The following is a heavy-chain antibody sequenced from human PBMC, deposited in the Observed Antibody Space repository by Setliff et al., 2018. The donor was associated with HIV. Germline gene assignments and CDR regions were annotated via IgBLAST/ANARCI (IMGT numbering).Heavy chain of an antibody. CDR1: VGSFTNYF. V-gene: IGHV4-34*01. Sequence: SETLSLTCAVDVGSFTNYFWNWIRQPPGKGLEWIGEIYHSGSTNYNPSLKSGVTISIDKSKKQFSLKLSSVTAADTAVYYCARRPYTALVPFDYWGQGTLVTVSS. D-gene: IGHD5-18*01. CDR2: IYHSGST. CDR3: ARRPYTALVPFDY. J-gene: IGHJ4*02.